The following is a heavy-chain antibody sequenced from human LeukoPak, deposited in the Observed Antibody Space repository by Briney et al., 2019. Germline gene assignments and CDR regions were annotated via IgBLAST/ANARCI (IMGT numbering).Heavy chain of an antibody. V-gene: IGHV3-7*01. CDR1: GFTFGSYW. J-gene: IGHJ3*01. Sequence: PGGSLRLSCAASGFTFGSYWMTWVRQAPGKGLEWVSTINQDETEKYYVDSVKGRFTISRDNAKNSLYLQMNSLRAGDTAVYFCVRGGMATIKDAFDVWGQGTMVTVSS. CDR2: INQDETEK. CDR3: VRGGMATIKDAFDV. D-gene: IGHD5-24*01.